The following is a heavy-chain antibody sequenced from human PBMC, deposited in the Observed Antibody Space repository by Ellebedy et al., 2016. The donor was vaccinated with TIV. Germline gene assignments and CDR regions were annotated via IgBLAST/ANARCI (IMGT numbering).Heavy chain of an antibody. CDR1: GGTFSSYA. Sequence: SVKVSCXASGGTFSSYAISWVRQAPGQGLEWMGGIIPIFGTANYAQKFQGRVTITADKSTSTAYMELSSLRSEDTAVYYCARQFGVRHPYYYYGMDVWGQGTTVTVSS. CDR3: ARQFGVRHPYYYYGMDV. V-gene: IGHV1-69*06. CDR2: IIPIFGTA. D-gene: IGHD3-16*01. J-gene: IGHJ6*02.